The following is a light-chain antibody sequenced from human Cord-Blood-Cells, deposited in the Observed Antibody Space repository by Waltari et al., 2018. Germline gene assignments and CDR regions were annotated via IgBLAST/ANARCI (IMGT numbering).Light chain of an antibody. J-gene: IGLJ2*01. CDR1: TLGDKY. V-gene: IGLV3-1*01. Sequence: SYELTQPPSVSVSPGPTASHTCSGDTLGDKYACWYQQKPGQSPVLVIYQDSKRPSGIPERFSGSNSGNTATLTISGTQAMDEADYYCQAWDSSTVVFGGGTKLTVL. CDR3: QAWDSSTVV. CDR2: QDS.